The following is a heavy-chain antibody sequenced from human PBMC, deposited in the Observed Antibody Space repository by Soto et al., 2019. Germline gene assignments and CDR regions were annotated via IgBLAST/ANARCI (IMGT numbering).Heavy chain of an antibody. Sequence: GESLKSSCKGSGYSFTSYWISWVRQMPGKGLEWMGRIDPSDSYTNYSPSFQGHVTISADKSISTAYLQWSSLKASDTAMYYCASPSRYSSSWYAFDIWGQGTMVTVSS. CDR2: IDPSDSYT. CDR1: GYSFTSYW. CDR3: ASPSRYSSSWYAFDI. D-gene: IGHD6-13*01. J-gene: IGHJ3*02. V-gene: IGHV5-10-1*01.